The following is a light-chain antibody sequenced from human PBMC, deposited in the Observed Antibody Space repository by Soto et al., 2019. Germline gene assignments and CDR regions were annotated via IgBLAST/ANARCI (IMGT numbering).Light chain of an antibody. V-gene: IGLV4-60*02. CDR3: ESSDSNTLV. J-gene: IGLJ3*02. CDR2: LEGSGSY. Sequence: QSVLTQSSSASASLGSSVKLTCTLSSGHSSYIIAWHQQQPRKARRYLMKLEGSGSYNKGSGVPDRFSVSSSGADRYLTFARLKVEDEDYYYCESSDSNTLVFGGGTKLTVL. CDR1: SGHSSYI.